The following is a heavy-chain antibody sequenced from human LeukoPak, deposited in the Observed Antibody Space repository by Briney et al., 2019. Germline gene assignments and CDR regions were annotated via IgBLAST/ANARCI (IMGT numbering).Heavy chain of an antibody. CDR1: GFTFSSYE. Sequence: PGGSLRLSCAASGFTFSSYEMNWVRQAPGKGLEWVSYISSSGSTIYYADSVKGRFTISRDNAKHSLYLQMNSLRAEDTAVYYCAELGSTMIGGVWGQGTTVTISS. CDR2: ISSSGSTI. CDR3: AELGSTMIGGV. V-gene: IGHV3-48*03. J-gene: IGHJ6*02. D-gene: IGHD3-10*02.